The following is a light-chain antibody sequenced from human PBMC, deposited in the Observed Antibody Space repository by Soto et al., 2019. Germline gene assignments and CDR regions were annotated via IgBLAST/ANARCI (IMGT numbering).Light chain of an antibody. V-gene: IGKV3-11*01. CDR3: QQRYYWPLT. J-gene: IGKJ4*01. CDR1: QSVSSY. CDR2: DAS. Sequence: EIVLTQSPATLSLSPGETATLSCRASQSVSSYLAWYQQKPGQAPRLLIYDASNRATGIPARFSGSGSGTDFTLTISSLEPEDFAVYYCQQRYYWPLTFGGGTKVDIK.